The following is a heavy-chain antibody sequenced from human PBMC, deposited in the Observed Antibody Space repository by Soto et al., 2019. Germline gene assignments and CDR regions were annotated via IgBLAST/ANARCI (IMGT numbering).Heavy chain of an antibody. CDR2: INPSAGST. J-gene: IGHJ6*02. D-gene: IGHD1-26*01. CDR3: ASTYPSGTPPNYYYYYVMDV. V-gene: IGHV1-46*01. Sequence: QVQLVQSGAEVKKPGASVKVSCKASGYTFTIYYMHWVRQAPGQGLEWMGIINPSAGSTSYAQKFQCTCSMTRDTWTISAYMELSRLISEDTTANSWASTYPSGTPPNYYYYYVMDVWGQVTTLTVSS. CDR1: GYTFTIYY.